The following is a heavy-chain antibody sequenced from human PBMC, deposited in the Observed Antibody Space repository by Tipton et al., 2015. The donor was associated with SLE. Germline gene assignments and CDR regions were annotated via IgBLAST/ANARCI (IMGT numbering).Heavy chain of an antibody. J-gene: IGHJ1*01. CDR1: GGSISSGSYY. CDR3: ARARHGGAEYFEH. Sequence: TLSLTCTVSGGSISSGSYYWSWIRQPPGKGLEWIGYIYDIGSTNYNPSLKSRVTMSVDTSENQLSLKLTFVTAADTAVYYCARARHGGAEYFEHWCQGTLVTVSS. CDR2: IYDIGST. V-gene: IGHV4-61*01. D-gene: IGHD3-3*01.